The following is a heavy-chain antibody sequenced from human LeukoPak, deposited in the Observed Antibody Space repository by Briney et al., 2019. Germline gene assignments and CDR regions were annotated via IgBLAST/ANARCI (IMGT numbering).Heavy chain of an antibody. CDR3: AKRRGLELLYYYYMDV. J-gene: IGHJ6*03. D-gene: IGHD1-7*01. Sequence: PGGSLRLSCEASGFTFSSYTMNWVRKSPVKGLEWVSSISGSGGSTYYADSVKGRFTISRDNSKNTLYLQMNSLRTEDTAVYYCAKRRGLELLYYYYMDVWGKGTTVTVSS. CDR2: ISGSGGST. CDR1: GFTFSSYT. V-gene: IGHV3-23*01.